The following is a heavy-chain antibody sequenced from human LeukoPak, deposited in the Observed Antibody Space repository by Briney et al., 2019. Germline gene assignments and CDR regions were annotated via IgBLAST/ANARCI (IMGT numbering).Heavy chain of an antibody. CDR2: IYHSGST. CDR3: ARLSSSWKNSGVDY. Sequence: SETLSLTCTVSGGSISSYYWSWLRQPPGKGLEWIGYIYHSGSTNYNPSLKSRVTISVDTSKNQFSLKLSSVTAADTAVYYCARLSSSWKNSGVDYWGQGTLVTVSS. J-gene: IGHJ4*02. V-gene: IGHV4-59*01. CDR1: GGSISSYY. D-gene: IGHD6-13*01.